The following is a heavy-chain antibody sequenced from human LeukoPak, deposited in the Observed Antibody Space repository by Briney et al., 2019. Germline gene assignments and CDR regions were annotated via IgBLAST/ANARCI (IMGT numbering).Heavy chain of an antibody. J-gene: IGHJ4*02. V-gene: IGHV4-31*03. D-gene: IGHD3-9*01. CDR1: GGSISSGGYY. CDR2: IYYSGST. Sequence: SETLSLTCTVSGGSISSGGYYWSWIRQHPGKGLEWIGYIYYSGSTYYNPSLKSRVTISVDRSKNQFSLKLSSVTAADTAVYYCARGLNYDILTGYFTPRPVYYFDYWGQGTLVTVSS. CDR3: ARGLNYDILTGYFTPRPVYYFDY.